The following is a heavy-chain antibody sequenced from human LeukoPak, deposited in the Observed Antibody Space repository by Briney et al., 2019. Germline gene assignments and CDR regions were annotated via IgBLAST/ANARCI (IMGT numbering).Heavy chain of an antibody. J-gene: IGHJ4*02. CDR1: GFTFSNYW. CDR2: INQDGSEE. Sequence: HSGGSLRLSCAASGFTFSNYWMSWVRQAPGKGLEWVAHINQDGSEEHYMDSVKARFIISRDNAKNSLSLQMDSLRAEDTAVYYCVRGGGVSGYDLLDYWGQGTLVTVSS. D-gene: IGHD5-12*01. CDR3: VRGGGVSGYDLLDY. V-gene: IGHV3-7*01.